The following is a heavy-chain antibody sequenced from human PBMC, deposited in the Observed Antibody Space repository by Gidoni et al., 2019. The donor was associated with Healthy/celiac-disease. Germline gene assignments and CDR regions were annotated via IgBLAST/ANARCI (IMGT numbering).Heavy chain of an antibody. CDR1: GDTFTGYY. CDR3: GMGVITTPIDS. J-gene: IGHJ4*02. V-gene: IGHV1-2*02. D-gene: IGHD3-22*01. CDR2: INPNSGGT. Sequence: QEQLVQSGAEVKKPGAAVKVSCKASGDTFTGYYMHWVRQAPGQGLEWMGWINPNSGGTNSAQKFQGRVTMTRDTSIRTAYMELSRLLSDDTAVYYCGMGVITTPIDSWGQGTLVTVSS.